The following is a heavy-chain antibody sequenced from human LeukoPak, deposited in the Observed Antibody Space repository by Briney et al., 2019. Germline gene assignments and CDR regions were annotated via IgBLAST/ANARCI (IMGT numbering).Heavy chain of an antibody. CDR1: GGSFSGYY. V-gene: IGHV4-34*01. J-gene: IGHJ4*02. CDR2: INYSGNT. D-gene: IGHD3-10*01. CDR3: ARETRGYYVSGNYYFDY. Sequence: SETLSLTCAVYGGSFSGYYWRWIRQPPGKGLEWIGEINYSGNTNYNPSLKSRVTISLDTSKNQFSLKLSSVTAADTAVYYCARETRGYYVSGNYYFDYWGQGSLVTVSS.